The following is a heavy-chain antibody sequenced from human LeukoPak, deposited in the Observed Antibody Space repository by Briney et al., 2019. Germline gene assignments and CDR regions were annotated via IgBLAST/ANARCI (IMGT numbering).Heavy chain of an antibody. Sequence: PGGSLRLSCAASGFTFRDYYMSWLRQAPGKGMGWLSYISSSSSYTNYADPLKGRFTISRDNAKNSLYLQMNSLRAEDTAVYYCAREETTDEVTMDKGNWFDPWGQGTLVTVCS. CDR2: ISSSSSYT. CDR3: AREETTDEVTMDKGNWFDP. V-gene: IGHV3-11*05. J-gene: IGHJ5*02. CDR1: GFTFRDYY. D-gene: IGHD4/OR15-4a*01.